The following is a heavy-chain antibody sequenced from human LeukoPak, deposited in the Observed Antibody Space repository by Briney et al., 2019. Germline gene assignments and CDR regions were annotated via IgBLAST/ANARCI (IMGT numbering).Heavy chain of an antibody. V-gene: IGHV4-59*01. J-gene: IGHJ4*02. CDR3: ARGFGVALLFDY. CDR1: GGSISSYY. D-gene: IGHD3-3*01. CDR2: IYYSGST. Sequence: SEALSLTCTVSGGSISSYYWSWIRQPPGKGLEWIGYIYYSGSTNYNPSLKSRVTISVDTSKNQFSLKLSSVTAADTAVYYCARGFGVALLFDYWGQGTLVTVSS.